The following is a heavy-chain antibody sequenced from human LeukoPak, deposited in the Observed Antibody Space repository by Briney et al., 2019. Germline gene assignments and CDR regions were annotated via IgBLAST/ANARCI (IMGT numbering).Heavy chain of an antibody. CDR3: AGYCSGTSCLDAFDI. CDR2: INWNGGST. Sequence: GGSLRLSCAASGFTFDDYGMSWVRQAPGKGLEWVSGINWNGGSTGYADSVKGRFTISRDNAKNSLYLQMNSLRAEDTALYYCAGYCSGTSCLDAFDIWGQGTMVTVSS. V-gene: IGHV3-20*04. D-gene: IGHD2-2*01. CDR1: GFTFDDYG. J-gene: IGHJ3*02.